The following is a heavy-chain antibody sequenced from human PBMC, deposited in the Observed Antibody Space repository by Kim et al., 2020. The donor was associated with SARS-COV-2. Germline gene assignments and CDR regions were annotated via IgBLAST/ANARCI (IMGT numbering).Heavy chain of an antibody. D-gene: IGHD5-12*01. J-gene: IGHJ3*02. V-gene: IGHV3-13*04. CDR1: GFTFSSYD. Sequence: GGSQRLSCAASGFTFSSYDMHWVRQATGKGLEWVSAIGTAGDTYYPGSVKGRFTISRENAKNSLYLQMNSLRAGDTAVYYCARGGLMDGSSGYDLWADAFDIWGQGTMVTVSS. CDR2: IGTAGDT. CDR3: ARGGLMDGSSGYDLWADAFDI.